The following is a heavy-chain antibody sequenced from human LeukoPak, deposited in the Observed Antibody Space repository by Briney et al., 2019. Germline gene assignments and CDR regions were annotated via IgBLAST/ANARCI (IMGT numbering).Heavy chain of an antibody. CDR1: GFTFSSYA. D-gene: IGHD6-6*01. Sequence: GGSLRLSCAASGFTFSSYAMPWVRQAPGKGLEWVAVISYDGSNKYYADSVKGRFTISRDNSKNTLYLQMNSLRAEDTAVYYCARDGTNLAPRRLEIDYWGQGTLVTVSS. V-gene: IGHV3-30*04. CDR3: ARDGTNLAPRRLEIDY. J-gene: IGHJ4*02. CDR2: ISYDGSNK.